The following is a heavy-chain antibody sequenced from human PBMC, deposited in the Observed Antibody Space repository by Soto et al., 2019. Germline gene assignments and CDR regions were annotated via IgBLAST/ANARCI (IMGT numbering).Heavy chain of an antibody. Sequence: PVGSVRLSCAASGFSFSTFGMHWVRQAPGKGLEWVAVISYDGSIKYYADSVKGRFTISADKSISTAYLQWSSLKASDTAMYYCATSYGDPYFDYWGQGTLVTVSS. V-gene: IGHV3-30*03. CDR3: ATSYGDPYFDY. CDR1: GFSFSTFG. J-gene: IGHJ4*02. D-gene: IGHD4-17*01. CDR2: ISYDGSIK.